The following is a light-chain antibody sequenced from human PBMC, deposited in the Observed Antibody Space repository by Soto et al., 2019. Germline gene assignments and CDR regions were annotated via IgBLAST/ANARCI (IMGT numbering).Light chain of an antibody. J-gene: IGKJ2*01. CDR3: EQYNNGPTYT. CDR1: QSISSS. Sequence: EIVMTQSPATLSASPGERATLSCRASQSISSSLAWYQQKPGKAPRLLIYGASTRATGIPARFSGSGSGTDFSLTISSVQSADFAVYYYEQYNNGPTYTFGQGTKVEIK. CDR2: GAS. V-gene: IGKV3-15*01.